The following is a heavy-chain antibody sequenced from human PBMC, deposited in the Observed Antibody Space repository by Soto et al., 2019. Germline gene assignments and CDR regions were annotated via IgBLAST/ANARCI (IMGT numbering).Heavy chain of an antibody. CDR3: ARDKWRAGAGGFYGMDV. CDR1: GDSISSGGNS. Sequence: QLQLQEAGSGLVKPSQTLSLTCAVSGDSISSGGNSWNWIRQPPGKGLEWAGYIFHSGTTYYNPSLKSRVTISLDRSKNQFSLKLTSVTAADTAVYYCARDKWRAGAGGFYGMDVWGQGTTVTVSS. CDR2: IFHSGTT. V-gene: IGHV4-30-2*01. J-gene: IGHJ6*02. D-gene: IGHD6-13*01.